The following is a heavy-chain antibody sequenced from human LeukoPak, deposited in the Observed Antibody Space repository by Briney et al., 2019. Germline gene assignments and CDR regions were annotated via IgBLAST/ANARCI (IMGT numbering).Heavy chain of an antibody. CDR3: ATPAGAPYYFDY. J-gene: IGHJ4*02. CDR2: FDPEDGET. Sequence: ASVKVSCKVSGYTPTELSMHWVRQAPGKGLEWMGGFDPEDGETIYAQKFQGRVTMTEDTSTDTAYMELSSLRSEDTAVYYCATPAGAPYYFDYWGQGTLVTVSS. CDR1: GYTPTELS. V-gene: IGHV1-24*01. D-gene: IGHD1-26*01.